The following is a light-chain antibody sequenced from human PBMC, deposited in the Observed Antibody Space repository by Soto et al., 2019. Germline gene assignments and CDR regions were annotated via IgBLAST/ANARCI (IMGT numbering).Light chain of an antibody. V-gene: IGLV1-40*01. CDR3: QSYVTSPSDLR. Sequence: QSVLTQPPSVTGAPGQRVTISCTWNNSNIGTGYGIYWYQQFPGTAPRLLIYGDNNRPSGVPARFSGSKSGTSPSLAITALQAEGEDEYYGQSYVTSPSDLRFGGVTKLTVL. CDR2: GDN. J-gene: IGLJ3*02. CDR1: NSNIGTGYG.